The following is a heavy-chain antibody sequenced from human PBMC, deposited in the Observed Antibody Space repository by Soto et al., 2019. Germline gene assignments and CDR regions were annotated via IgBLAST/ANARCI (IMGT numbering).Heavy chain of an antibody. CDR3: ASLMGLAAAGTGY. J-gene: IGHJ4*02. Sequence: SVKVSCKASGGTFSSYAISWVRQAPGQGLEWMGGIIPIFGTANYAQKFQGRVTITADESTSTAYMELSSLRSEDKAVYYCASLMGLAAAGTGYWGQGTLVTVSS. CDR1: GGTFSSYA. CDR2: IIPIFGTA. V-gene: IGHV1-69*13. D-gene: IGHD6-13*01.